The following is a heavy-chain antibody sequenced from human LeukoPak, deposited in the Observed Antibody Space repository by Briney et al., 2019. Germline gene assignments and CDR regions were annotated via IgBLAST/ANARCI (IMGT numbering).Heavy chain of an antibody. CDR3: ITGDHDFWSGFYSPNHYFDY. V-gene: IGHV3-15*01. D-gene: IGHD3-3*01. J-gene: IGHJ4*02. CDR1: GFTFTSAW. Sequence: GGSLRLSCAASGFTFTSAWMSWVRQAPGKGLEWVGRIKGKTAAGAPDYVASVKGRFTISRDDSKNTLFLQMNSLKTEDTAVYYCITGDHDFWSGFYSPNHYFDYWGQGTLVTVSS. CDR2: IKGKTAAGAP.